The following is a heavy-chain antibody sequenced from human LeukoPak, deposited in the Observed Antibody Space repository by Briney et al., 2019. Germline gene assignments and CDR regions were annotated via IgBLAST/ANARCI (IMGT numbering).Heavy chain of an antibody. V-gene: IGHV3-48*01. CDR2: IRDSGST. D-gene: IGHD2-21*02. J-gene: IGHJ4*02. CDR3: ARDHDFAFDN. Sequence: GGSLRLSCAASGFTFSTYPMNWVRQAPGKGLEWISHIRDSGSTDYADSVKGRFTISRDNAKNSLYLQLSSLRAEDTAVYYCARDHDFAFDNWGQGTLVTVSS. CDR1: GFTFSTYP.